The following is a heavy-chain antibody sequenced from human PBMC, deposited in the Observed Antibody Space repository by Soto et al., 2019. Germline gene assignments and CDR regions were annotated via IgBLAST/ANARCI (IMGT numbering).Heavy chain of an antibody. CDR3: AVHYGSGSYYYYGMDV. V-gene: IGHV1-58*01. CDR1: GFTFTSSA. D-gene: IGHD3-10*01. CDR2: IVVGSGNT. J-gene: IGHJ6*02. Sequence: SVKVSCKASGFTFTSSAVQWLRQAGGQRLEWIGWIVVGSGNTNYAQKFQERVTITRDMSTSTAYMELSSLRSEDTAVYYCAVHYGSGSYYYYGMDVWGQGTTVTVSS.